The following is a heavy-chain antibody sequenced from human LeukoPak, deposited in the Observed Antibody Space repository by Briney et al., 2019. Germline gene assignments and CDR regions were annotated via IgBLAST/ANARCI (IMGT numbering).Heavy chain of an antibody. CDR3: ASPVSSSVDY. J-gene: IGHJ4*02. CDR1: GYTFTSYA. D-gene: IGHD6-6*01. Sequence: ASVKVSCKASGYTFTSYAINWVRQAPGQGLEWMGWINTNTGNPTYVQGFTGRFVFSLDTSVSTAYLQISSLKAEDTAVYYCASPVSSSVDYWGQGTLVTVSS. V-gene: IGHV7-4-1*02. CDR2: INTNTGNP.